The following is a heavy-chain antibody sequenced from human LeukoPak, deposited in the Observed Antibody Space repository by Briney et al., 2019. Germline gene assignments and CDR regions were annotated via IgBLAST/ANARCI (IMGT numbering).Heavy chain of an antibody. CDR3: ARVFCGGSCIYYYYYGMDV. V-gene: IGHV6-1*01. Sequence: SQTLSLTCAISGDSVSSNSAAWNWIRQSPSRGLEWLGRTYYRSKWYNDYAVSVKSQITINPDTSKNQFSLQLNSVTPEDTAVYYCARVFCGGSCIYYYYYGMDVWGQGTTVTVSS. J-gene: IGHJ6*02. CDR1: GDSVSSNSAA. D-gene: IGHD2-15*01. CDR2: TYYRSKWYN.